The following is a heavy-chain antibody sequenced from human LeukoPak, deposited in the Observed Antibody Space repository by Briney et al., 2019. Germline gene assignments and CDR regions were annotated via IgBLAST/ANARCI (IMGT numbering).Heavy chain of an antibody. D-gene: IGHD3-22*01. Sequence: ASVKVSCKASGYTFTAYYIHWVRQAPGQGLDWMGWINPNSGGTNYAQKFQGRVTVTRDTSISTAYMELSRLRSDDTAVYYCARVKNYYDSSGYLYFFDYWGQGTLVTVSS. CDR3: ARVKNYYDSSGYLYFFDY. CDR1: GYTFTAYY. CDR2: INPNSGGT. V-gene: IGHV1-2*02. J-gene: IGHJ4*02.